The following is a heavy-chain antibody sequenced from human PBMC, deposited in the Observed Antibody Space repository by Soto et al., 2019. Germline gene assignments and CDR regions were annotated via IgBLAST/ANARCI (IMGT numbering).Heavy chain of an antibody. J-gene: IGHJ6*02. CDR3: ARRERSIAAAGWNYYGMDV. CDR1: GGTFSSNA. Sequence: QVQLVQSGAEVKKPGSSVKVSCKTSGGTFSSNAISWLRQAPGQGLEWMGGIIPIFGTVNYAQKLQGRVTITADKSTRTAYMELSSLRSEDTAVYYCARRERSIAAAGWNYYGMDVWGQGTTVTVSS. CDR2: IIPIFGTV. D-gene: IGHD6-13*01. V-gene: IGHV1-69*06.